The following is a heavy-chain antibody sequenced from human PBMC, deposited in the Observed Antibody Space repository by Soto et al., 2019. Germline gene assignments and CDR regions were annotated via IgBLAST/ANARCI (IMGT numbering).Heavy chain of an antibody. V-gene: IGHV3-11*05. CDR3: ERDVVGATDGFFGS. CDR2: ISSSGSYT. Sequence: QVQLAESGGGLVKPGGSLRLSCAASGFTFSDYYMTWIRQAPGKGLEWVSSISSSGSYTNYADSVKGRFTISRDNANNSLYLQMNSLRAEYTAVYYCERDVVGATDGFFGSWGQGTRVTVSS. D-gene: IGHD1-26*01. J-gene: IGHJ4*02. CDR1: GFTFSDYY.